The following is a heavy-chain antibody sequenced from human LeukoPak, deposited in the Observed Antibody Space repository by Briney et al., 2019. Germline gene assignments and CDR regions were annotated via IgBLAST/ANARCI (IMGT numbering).Heavy chain of an antibody. V-gene: IGHV3-74*01. J-gene: IGHJ3*02. CDR2: INSDGSST. Sequence: PGGSLRLSCAASGFIFSSYWMHWVRQAPGKGLVWVSRINSDGSSTSYADSVKGRFTISRDNAKNTLYLQMNSLRAEDTAVYYCLVVATRNAFDIWGQGTMVTVSS. CDR1: GFIFSSYW. CDR3: LVVATRNAFDI. D-gene: IGHD5-12*01.